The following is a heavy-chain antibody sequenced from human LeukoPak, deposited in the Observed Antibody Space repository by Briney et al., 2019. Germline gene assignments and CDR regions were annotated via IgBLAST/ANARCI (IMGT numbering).Heavy chain of an antibody. Sequence: PGGSLRLSCAASGFTFRSYAMSWVRQAPGKGLEGVSVISGSGGSTYYAASVKGRFTISRDNSKNTLYLQMNSLRAEDTAVYYCAKGLYSGSYDGFDSWGQGALVTVSS. V-gene: IGHV3-23*01. CDR1: GFTFRSYA. CDR3: AKGLYSGSYDGFDS. CDR2: ISGSGGST. J-gene: IGHJ4*02. D-gene: IGHD1-26*01.